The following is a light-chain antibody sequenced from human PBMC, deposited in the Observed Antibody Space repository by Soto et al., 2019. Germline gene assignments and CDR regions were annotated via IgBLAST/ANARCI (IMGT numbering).Light chain of an antibody. CDR2: GAS. V-gene: IGKV3-20*01. CDR1: ESVSSNY. Sequence: DIVLTQSPGTLSLSPGERATLSCRATESVSSNYLAWYQQKPGQAPRVRIYGASIRATGIPDRFSGSGSETDFTLNISRLEPEDFAVYYCQPYGTSPRTFGQGTKVEIK. CDR3: QPYGTSPRT. J-gene: IGKJ1*01.